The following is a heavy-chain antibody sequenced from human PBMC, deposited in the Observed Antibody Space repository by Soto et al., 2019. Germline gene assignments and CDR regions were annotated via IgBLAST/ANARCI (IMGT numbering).Heavy chain of an antibody. CDR1: GFTFSSYA. D-gene: IGHD2-15*01. V-gene: IGHV3-30-3*01. J-gene: IGHJ3*02. Sequence: LSLTCAASGFTFSSYAMHWVRQAPGKGLEWVAVISYDGSNKYYADSVKGRFTISRDNSKNTLYLQMNSLRAEDTAVYYCARFDCGGSCYPDDAFDIWGQGTMVTVSS. CDR3: ARFDCGGSCYPDDAFDI. CDR2: ISYDGSNK.